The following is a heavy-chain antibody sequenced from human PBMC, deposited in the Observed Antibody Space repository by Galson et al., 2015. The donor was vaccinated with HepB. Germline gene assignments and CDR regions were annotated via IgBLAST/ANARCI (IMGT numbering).Heavy chain of an antibody. CDR3: ARDRYSHNLDAEY. CDR2: IYHRGNT. CDR1: GDSISNSNYY. D-gene: IGHD3/OR15-3a*01. V-gene: IGHV4-39*01. Sequence: SETLSLTCTVSGDSISNSNYYWAWIRQPPGKGLEWIATIYHRGNTYYNPSLQHRVTISIDTSRNEFYLKVNSVTAADTALYYCARDRYSHNLDAEYWGQGTLLTVSS. J-gene: IGHJ4*02.